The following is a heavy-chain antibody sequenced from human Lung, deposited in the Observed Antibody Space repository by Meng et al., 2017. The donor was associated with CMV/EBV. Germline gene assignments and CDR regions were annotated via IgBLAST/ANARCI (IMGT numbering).Heavy chain of an antibody. CDR1: DSSISSGFY. J-gene: IGHJ4*02. CDR2: IHHTGSS. V-gene: IGHV4-38-2*02. D-gene: IGHD3-3*01. CDR3: ARGIFGVVDD. Sequence: SXTXSLTCTVSDSSISSGFYWGCVRQPPGKGLEWIGSIHHTGSSYYNPSLKSRVTLSVDTSKNQFSLKVTSVTAADTAVYYCARGIFGVVDDWGQGTLVTVSS.